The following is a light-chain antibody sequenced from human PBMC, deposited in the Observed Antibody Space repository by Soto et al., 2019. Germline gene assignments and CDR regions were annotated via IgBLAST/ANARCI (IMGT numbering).Light chain of an antibody. J-gene: IGLJ1*01. CDR1: SSNIGSNS. Sequence: QSALTQPPSASGTPGQRVTISCSGSSSNIGSNSVNWYKQLPGTAPKLLIYSNDRRPSGVPDRFSGSKSGTSASLAISGLQSEDEADYYCAAWDDSLNGDVFGTGTKVTVL. CDR2: SND. CDR3: AAWDDSLNGDV. V-gene: IGLV1-44*01.